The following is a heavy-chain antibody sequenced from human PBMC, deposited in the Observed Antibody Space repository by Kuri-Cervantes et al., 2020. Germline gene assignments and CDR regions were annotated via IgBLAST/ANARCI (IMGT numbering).Heavy chain of an antibody. D-gene: IGHD2-15*01. CDR1: GVSLTSSNW. J-gene: IGHJ4*02. V-gene: IGHV4-4*02. CDR3: ARIYCRGSCYGRRGRARDGVDY. CDR2: INHSGST. Sequence: SETLSLTCAVSGVSLTSSNWWIWVRQPPGKGLEWIGEINHSGSTNYNPSLKSRVTISVDTSKNQFSLRLSSVTAADTAVYYCARIYCRGSCYGRRGRARDGVDYWGQGTLVTVSS.